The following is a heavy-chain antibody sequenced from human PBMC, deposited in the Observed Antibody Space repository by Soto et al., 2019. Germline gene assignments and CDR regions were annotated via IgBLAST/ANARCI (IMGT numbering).Heavy chain of an antibody. CDR2: ISAYNGNT. D-gene: IGHD6-19*01. CDR3: ATTPSYSRGWYYFDY. CDR1: GYTFTSYG. Sequence: QVQLVQSGAEVKKPGASVKVSCKASGYTFTSYGISWVRQAPGQGLEWMGWISAYNGNTNYAQKLQGRVTMTTDTSRSAAYMELRSLRSDDTAVYYCATTPSYSRGWYYFDYWGQGTLVPVSS. J-gene: IGHJ4*02. V-gene: IGHV1-18*01.